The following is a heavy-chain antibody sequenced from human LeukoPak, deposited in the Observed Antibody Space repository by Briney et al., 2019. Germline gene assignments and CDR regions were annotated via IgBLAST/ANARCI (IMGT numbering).Heavy chain of an antibody. J-gene: IGHJ4*02. CDR3: ASGYYDSSETPSRIDY. CDR1: GGSLSSSSYY. V-gene: IGHV4-39*01. Sequence: SETLSLTCTVSGGSLSSSSYYWGWIRQPPGKGLEWIGSIYYSGSTYYNPSLKSRVTISVDTSKNQFSLKLSSVTAADTAVYYCASGYYDSSETPSRIDYWGQGTLVTVSS. CDR2: IYYSGST. D-gene: IGHD3-22*01.